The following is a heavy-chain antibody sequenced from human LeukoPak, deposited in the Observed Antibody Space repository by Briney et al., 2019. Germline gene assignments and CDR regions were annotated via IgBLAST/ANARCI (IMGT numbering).Heavy chain of an antibody. CDR2: IYYSVST. D-gene: IGHD6-13*01. V-gene: IGHV4-39*07. CDR1: GASISSTNNF. J-gene: IGHJ5*02. Sequence: SETLSLTCTVSGASISSTNNFWGWIRQTPGKGLEWIATIYYSVSTYYNPSLKSRLSISVDTSKNQFSLKLSSVTAADTALYYCARAPGYNSRWYSWFDPWGQGTLVTVSS. CDR3: ARAPGYNSRWYSWFDP.